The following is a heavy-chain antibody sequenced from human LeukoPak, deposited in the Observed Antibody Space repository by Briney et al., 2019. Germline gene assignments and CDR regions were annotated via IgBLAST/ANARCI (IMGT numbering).Heavy chain of an antibody. CDR2: ISGSGGST. Sequence: GGSLRLSCAASGFTFSSYAMSWVRQAPGKGLEWVSAISGSGGSTYYADSVKGRFTISRGNSKNTLYLQMNSPRAEDTAVYYCAKEGQQLGTFDYWGQGTLVTVSS. J-gene: IGHJ4*02. CDR3: AKEGQQLGTFDY. D-gene: IGHD6-13*01. V-gene: IGHV3-23*01. CDR1: GFTFSSYA.